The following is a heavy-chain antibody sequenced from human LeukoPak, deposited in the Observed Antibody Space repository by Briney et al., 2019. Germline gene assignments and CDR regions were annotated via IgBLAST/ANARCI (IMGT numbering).Heavy chain of an antibody. V-gene: IGHV3-21*01. D-gene: IGHD3-10*02. CDR3: AKLGITMIGGV. CDR2: ISSSSSYI. Sequence: PGGSLRLSCAASGFTFSSYSMNWVRQAPGRGLEWVSSISSSSSYIYYADSVKGRFTISRDNAKNSLYLQMNSLRAEDTAVYYCAKLGITMIGGVWGKGTTVTISS. CDR1: GFTFSSYS. J-gene: IGHJ6*04.